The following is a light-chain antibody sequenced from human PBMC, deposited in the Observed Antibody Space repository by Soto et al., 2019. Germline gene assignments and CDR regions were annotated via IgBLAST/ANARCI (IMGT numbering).Light chain of an antibody. CDR1: QSVNSN. V-gene: IGKV3-15*01. CDR3: QQYNNWPRT. J-gene: IGKJ1*01. CDR2: GTS. Sequence: EIVMTQSPATLSLSPGERATLSCRASQSVNSNLAWYKQKAGQAPRLLIYGTSTRATGIPARFSGSGSGTDFTLTISSLQFEDFAVYYCQQYNNWPRTFGQGTKVEIK.